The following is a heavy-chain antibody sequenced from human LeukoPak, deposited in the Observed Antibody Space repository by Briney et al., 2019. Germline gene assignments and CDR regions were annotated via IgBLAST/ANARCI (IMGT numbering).Heavy chain of an antibody. J-gene: IGHJ4*02. CDR1: GFSFRTYA. D-gene: IGHD1-1*01. CDR3: ARDWKTNSFDY. CDR2: ISGSGATT. V-gene: IGHV3-23*01. Sequence: PGGSLRLSCAASGFSFRTYAMTWVRQAPGKGLEWVSSISGSGATTYNADPLKGRFTISRDISKNTLYLQMDSLRAEDTAIYYCARDWKTNSFDYWGQGTLVTVSS.